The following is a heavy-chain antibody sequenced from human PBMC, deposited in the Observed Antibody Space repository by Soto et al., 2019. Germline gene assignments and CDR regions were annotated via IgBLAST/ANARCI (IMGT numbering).Heavy chain of an antibody. D-gene: IGHD1-20*01. CDR1: GGSISSSSYY. Sequence: SETLSLPCTVTGGSISSSSYYWGWIRQPPGKGLEWIGSIYYSGSTYYNPSLKSRVTISVDTSKNQFSLKLTSVTAADTAVYDWTRCYNWDDDYFYPCGQGPPVTVSS. J-gene: IGHJ5*02. V-gene: IGHV4-39*01. CDR2: IYYSGST. CDR3: TRCYNWDDDYFYP.